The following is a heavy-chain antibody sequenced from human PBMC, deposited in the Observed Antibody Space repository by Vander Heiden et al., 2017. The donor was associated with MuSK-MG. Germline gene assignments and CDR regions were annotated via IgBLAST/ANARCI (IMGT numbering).Heavy chain of an antibody. D-gene: IGHD6-6*01. J-gene: IGHJ4*02. CDR2: MNPNSGNT. V-gene: IGHV1-8*01. CDR3: ARVRAIAGRYRSSSLDY. Sequence: QVQLVQSGAEVKKPGASVKVSCKASGYTFTSYDINWVRQATGQGLEWMGWMNPNSGNTGYAQKFQGRVTMTRNTSISTAYMELSSLRSEDTAVYYCARVRAIAGRYRSSSLDYWGQGTLVTVSS. CDR1: GYTFTSYD.